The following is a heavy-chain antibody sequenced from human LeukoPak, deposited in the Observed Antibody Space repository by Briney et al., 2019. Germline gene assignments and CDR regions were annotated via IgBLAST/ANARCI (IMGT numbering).Heavy chain of an antibody. CDR2: IYYSGST. J-gene: IGHJ3*02. CDR1: GGSISSISYY. Sequence: SETLSLTCTVSGGSISSISYYWGWIRQPPGKGLEWIGRIYYSGSTYYNPSLKSRVTISVDTSKNQFSLKLSSVTAADTAVYYCARERGYYDSSGFGTKDAFDIWGQGTMVTVSS. CDR3: ARERGYYDSSGFGTKDAFDI. V-gene: IGHV4-39*07. D-gene: IGHD3-22*01.